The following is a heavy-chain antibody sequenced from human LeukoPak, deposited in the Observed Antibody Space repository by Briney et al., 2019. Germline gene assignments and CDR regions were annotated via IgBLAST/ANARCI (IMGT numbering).Heavy chain of an antibody. CDR1: GFTLSNFW. J-gene: IGHJ4*02. V-gene: IGHV3-7*01. CDR3: AQGGATISDY. Sequence: GGSLRLSCAVSGFTLSNFWMAWVRQAPGKGLEWVANIKQDGSEKYYADSVKGRFTISRDNAKNSLYLQMNTLRVEDTAVYYCAQGGATISDYWGQGTLVTVSS. CDR2: IKQDGSEK. D-gene: IGHD5-12*01.